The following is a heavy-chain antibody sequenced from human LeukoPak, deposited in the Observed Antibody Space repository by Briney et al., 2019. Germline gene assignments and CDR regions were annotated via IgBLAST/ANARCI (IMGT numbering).Heavy chain of an antibody. Sequence: SETLSLTCTVSGGSISSYYWTWIRQPPGKGLQWIGYIYYSGSTEYNPSLKSRVTISIDPSNKQFSLNLSSVTAADTAVYNCARRCSGPTCYTDAYDIWGQGTMVTVSS. D-gene: IGHD2-2*02. CDR1: GGSISSYY. V-gene: IGHV4-59*08. CDR2: IYYSGST. J-gene: IGHJ3*02. CDR3: ARRCSGPTCYTDAYDI.